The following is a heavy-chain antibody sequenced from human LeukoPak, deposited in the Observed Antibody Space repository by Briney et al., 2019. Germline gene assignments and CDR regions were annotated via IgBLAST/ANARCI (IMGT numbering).Heavy chain of an antibody. D-gene: IGHD6-6*01. CDR2: IYYSGST. J-gene: IGHJ4*02. CDR3: GRSSSSGRGYYFDY. V-gene: IGHV4-39*07. Sequence: SETLSLTCTVSGASISSSSYYWGWIRQPPGKGLEWIGTIYYSGSTYYSPSLKSRVTISVDTSKNQFSLKLSSVTAADTAVYYCGRSSSSGRGYYFDYWGQGTLVTVSS. CDR1: GASISSSSYY.